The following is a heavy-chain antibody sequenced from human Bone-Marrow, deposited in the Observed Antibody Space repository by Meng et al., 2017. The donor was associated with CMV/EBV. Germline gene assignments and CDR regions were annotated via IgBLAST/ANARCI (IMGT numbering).Heavy chain of an antibody. CDR2: ISPYNGNT. Sequence: ASVKVSCKASGYTFTSYGMRWVRQAPGQGLEWMGWISPYNGNTNYAQKLQGRVTMTTDASTSTAYMELRSLRSDDTAVYYCARDVRLSEVDYWGQGTLVTVSS. V-gene: IGHV1-18*01. D-gene: IGHD3-10*02. CDR3: ARDVRLSEVDY. CDR1: GYTFTSYG. J-gene: IGHJ4*02.